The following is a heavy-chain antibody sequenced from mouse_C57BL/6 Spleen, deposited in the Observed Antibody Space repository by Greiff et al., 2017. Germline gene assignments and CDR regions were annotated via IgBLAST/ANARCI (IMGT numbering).Heavy chain of an antibody. V-gene: IGHV5-4*01. D-gene: IGHD2-5*01. CDR1: GFTFSSYA. Sequence: EVQVVESGGGLVKPGGSLKLSCAASGFTFSSYAMSWVRQTPEKRLEWVATISDGGSYTYYPDNVKGRFTISRDNAKNNLNLQMSHLKSEDTAMYYCARDLYSNYVDYAMDYWGQGTSVTVSS. J-gene: IGHJ4*01. CDR3: ARDLYSNYVDYAMDY. CDR2: ISDGGSYT.